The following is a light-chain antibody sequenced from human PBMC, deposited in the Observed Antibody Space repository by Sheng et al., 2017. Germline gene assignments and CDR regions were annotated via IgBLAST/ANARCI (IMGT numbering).Light chain of an antibody. CDR1: QSVSSY. CDR3: QQRSNGPA. J-gene: IGKJ2*01. V-gene: IGKV3-11*01. Sequence: EIVLTQSPATLSLSTGERATLSCRASQSVSSYLAWYQQKPGQAPRLLIYDASNRATDIPARFSGSGSGTDFTLTISSLEPEDFAVYYCQQRSNGPAFGQGTKLEIK. CDR2: DAS.